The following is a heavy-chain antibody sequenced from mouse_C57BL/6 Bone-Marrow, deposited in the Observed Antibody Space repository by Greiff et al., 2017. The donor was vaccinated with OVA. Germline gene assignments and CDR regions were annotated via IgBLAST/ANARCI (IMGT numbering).Heavy chain of an antibody. V-gene: IGHV2-9-1*01. J-gene: IGHJ4*01. CDR1: GFSLTSYA. CDR2: IWTGGGT. CDR3: ARNYDYDVLYAMDY. Sequence: VQLQQSGPGLVAPSQSLSITCTVSGFSLTSYAISWVRQPPGKGLEWLGVIWTGGGTNYNSALKSRLSISKDNSKSQVFLKMNSLQTDDTARYYCARNYDYDVLYAMDYWGQGTSVTVSS. D-gene: IGHD2-4*01.